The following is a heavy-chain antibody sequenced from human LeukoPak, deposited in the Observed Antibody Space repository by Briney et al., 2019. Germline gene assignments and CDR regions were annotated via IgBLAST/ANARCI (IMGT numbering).Heavy chain of an antibody. CDR1: GFTFSSYS. CDR3: ATWERYYYDSSPH. J-gene: IGHJ4*02. Sequence: PGGSLRLSCAASGFTFSSYSMNWVRQAPGKGLEWVSSISSSSSYIYYADSVKGRFTISRDNAKNSLYLQMNSLRAEDTAVYYCATWERYYYDSSPHWGPGTLVTVSS. V-gene: IGHV3-21*01. D-gene: IGHD3-22*01. CDR2: ISSSSSYI.